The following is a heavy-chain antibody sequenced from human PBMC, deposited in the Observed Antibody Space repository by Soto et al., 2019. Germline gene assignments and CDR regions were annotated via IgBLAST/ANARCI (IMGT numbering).Heavy chain of an antibody. Sequence: GGSLRLSCAGSGITFSDYSINWVRQAPGKGLEWVSYISPVIGAMNYADSVRGRFTISRDDAKNSLYLQMNGLRAEDTAVYYCASDEMCERDFDYWGQVTLVTVAS. CDR2: ISPVIGAM. J-gene: IGHJ4*02. D-gene: IGHD1-1*01. CDR1: GITFSDYS. V-gene: IGHV3-48*01. CDR3: ASDEMCERDFDY.